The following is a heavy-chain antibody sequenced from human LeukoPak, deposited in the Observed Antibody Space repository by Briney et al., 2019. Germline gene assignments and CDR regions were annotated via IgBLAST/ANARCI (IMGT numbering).Heavy chain of an antibody. V-gene: IGHV1-2*02. Sequence: ASVKVSCKASGYTFTVYYMHWVRQAPGQGLEWMGWINPNSGGTNYAQKFQGRVTMTRDTSISTAYMELSRLRSDDTAVYYCARLTYDSSGYHHYFGYWGQGTLVTVCS. CDR1: GYTFTVYY. CDR3: ARLTYDSSGYHHYFGY. J-gene: IGHJ4*02. CDR2: INPNSGGT. D-gene: IGHD3-22*01.